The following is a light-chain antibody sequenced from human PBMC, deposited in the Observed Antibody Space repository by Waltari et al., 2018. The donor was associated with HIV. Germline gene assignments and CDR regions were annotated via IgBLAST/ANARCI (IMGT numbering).Light chain of an antibody. CDR3: HHRSNWPLT. CDR1: ESVSSY. J-gene: IGKJ4*01. CDR2: DAS. V-gene: IGKV3-11*01. Sequence: EVVLTQSPATLSLSPGERVTLSCRASESVSSYLAWYQQKPGQAPRLLIYDASNRATAIPARSSGSWSGTDFNLTISSLEPEDFAVYYCHHRSNWPLTFGGGTKVEI.